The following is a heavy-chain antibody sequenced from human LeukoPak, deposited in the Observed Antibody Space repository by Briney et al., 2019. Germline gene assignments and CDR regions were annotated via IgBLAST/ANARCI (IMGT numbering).Heavy chain of an antibody. Sequence: GASVKVSCKASGGTFSSYGISWVRQAPRQGLEWMGGIIPIFGIANYAQKFQGRVTITADESTSTAYMELSSLRSEDTAVYYCARLDEYSSSSRYYGMDVWGQGTTVTVSS. D-gene: IGHD6-6*01. CDR2: IIPIFGIA. J-gene: IGHJ6*02. V-gene: IGHV1-69*01. CDR3: ARLDEYSSSSRYYGMDV. CDR1: GGTFSSYG.